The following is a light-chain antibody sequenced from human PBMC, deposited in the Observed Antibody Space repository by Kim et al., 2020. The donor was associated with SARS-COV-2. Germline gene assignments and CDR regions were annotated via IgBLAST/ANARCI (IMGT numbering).Light chain of an antibody. CDR3: QQRNNWPLT. CDR2: DAT. J-gene: IGKJ4*01. Sequence: EVVLTQSPATLSLSPGESATLSCRASQSVNTYIGWYQQKPGQAPRLLISDATNRATGTPARFSGSGSGTDFTLTISSLEPEDFAVYYCQQRNNWPLTFGGGTTVDIK. V-gene: IGKV3-11*01. CDR1: QSVNTY.